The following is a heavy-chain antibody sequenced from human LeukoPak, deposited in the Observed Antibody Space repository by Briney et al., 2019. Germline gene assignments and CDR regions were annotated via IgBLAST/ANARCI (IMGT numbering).Heavy chain of an antibody. J-gene: IGHJ3*02. D-gene: IGHD3-22*01. V-gene: IGHV5-51*01. CDR1: GYSFTSYW. CDR3: ARDYYDSSGLNYAFDI. Sequence: GESLQISCKGSGYSFTSYWIGWVRQLSGKGLEWMGIIYPGDSDTRYSPSFQGQVTISADKSISTAYLQWSSLKASDTAMYYCARDYYDSSGLNYAFDIWGQGTMVTVSS. CDR2: IYPGDSDT.